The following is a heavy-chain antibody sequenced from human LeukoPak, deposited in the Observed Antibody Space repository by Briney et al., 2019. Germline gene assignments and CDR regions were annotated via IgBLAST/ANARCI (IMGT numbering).Heavy chain of an antibody. Sequence: GASVKVSRTASGGTFSSYAISWVRQAPGQGLGWMGGIIPIFGTANYAQKFQGRVTITADESTSTAYMELSSLRSEDTAVYYCAIAPHIVGATGETDYWGQGTQVTVSS. CDR1: GGTFSSYA. CDR3: AIAPHIVGATGETDY. V-gene: IGHV1-69*13. D-gene: IGHD1-26*01. J-gene: IGHJ4*02. CDR2: IIPIFGTA.